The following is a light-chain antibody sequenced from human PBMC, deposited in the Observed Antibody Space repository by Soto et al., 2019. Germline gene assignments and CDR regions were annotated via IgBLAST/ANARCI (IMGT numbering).Light chain of an antibody. V-gene: IGKV3-15*01. CDR1: QSVSSN. CDR3: QQHGISHIT. Sequence: ELVMTQSPATLSVSPGERATLSCRASQSVSSNLAWYQQKPGQAPRLLIYGASTRATGIPARFSGSGSGTDFTLTISRLEPEDFAVYYCQQHGISHITFGQGTRLEIK. CDR2: GAS. J-gene: IGKJ5*01.